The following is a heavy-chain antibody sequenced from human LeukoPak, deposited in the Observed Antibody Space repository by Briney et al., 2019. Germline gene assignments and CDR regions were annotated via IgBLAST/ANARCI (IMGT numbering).Heavy chain of an antibody. CDR1: GFTFSSYA. CDR3: AKMRSHDWYFDL. CDR2: ISGSGGST. Sequence: GRSLRLSCAASGFTFSSYAMSWVRQAPGKGLEWVSAISGSGGSTYYADSVKGRFTISRDNSKNTLYLQMNSLRAEDTAVYYCAKMRSHDWYFDLWGRGTLVTVSS. V-gene: IGHV3-23*01. J-gene: IGHJ2*01.